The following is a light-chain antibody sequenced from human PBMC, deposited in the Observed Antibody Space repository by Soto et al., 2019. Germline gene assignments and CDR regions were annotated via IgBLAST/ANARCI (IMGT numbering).Light chain of an antibody. V-gene: IGKV3-11*01. CDR3: QQYYHWPRT. Sequence: EIVLTQSPATLSLSPGERATLSCRASQSVTTFLAWYQQKPDQAPRLLIYDASTRATGIPARFSGSGSGTDFNLTITSLQSEDFAVYYCQQYYHWPRTFGQGTKVDIK. CDR2: DAS. CDR1: QSVTTF. J-gene: IGKJ1*01.